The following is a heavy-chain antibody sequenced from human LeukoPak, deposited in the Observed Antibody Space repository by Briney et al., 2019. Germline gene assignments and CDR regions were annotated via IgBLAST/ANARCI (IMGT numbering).Heavy chain of an antibody. CDR3: ARGYSYGSGAFDI. V-gene: IGHV4-59*01. J-gene: IGHJ3*02. CDR1: GGSISSYY. CDR2: IYYSGST. D-gene: IGHD5-18*01. Sequence: SETLSLTCTVSGGSISSYYWSWIRQPPGKGLEWIGYIYYSGSTNYNPSLKSRVTISVDTSKNQFSLKLSSVTAADTAVYCCARGYSYGSGAFDIWGQGTMVTVSS.